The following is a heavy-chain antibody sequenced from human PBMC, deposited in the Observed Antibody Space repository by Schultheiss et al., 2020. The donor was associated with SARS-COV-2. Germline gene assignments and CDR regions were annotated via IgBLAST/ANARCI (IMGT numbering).Heavy chain of an antibody. Sequence: GGSLRLSCAASGFTFSSYWMSWVRQAPGKGLEWVANIKQDGSEKYYVDSVKGRFTISRDNAKNSLYLQMNSLRAEDTAVYYCARAGYSYALRGYFDYWGQGTLVTVSS. V-gene: IGHV3-7*01. CDR3: ARAGYSYALRGYFDY. D-gene: IGHD5-18*01. CDR2: IKQDGSEK. J-gene: IGHJ4*02. CDR1: GFTFSSYW.